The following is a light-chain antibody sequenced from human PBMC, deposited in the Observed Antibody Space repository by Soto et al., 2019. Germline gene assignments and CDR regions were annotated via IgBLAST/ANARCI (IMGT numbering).Light chain of an antibody. J-gene: IGLJ1*01. CDR3: SSYTNSNTLV. Sequence: QLVLTQPASVSGSPGQSITISCTGTSSDVGGYNYVSWYQQYPGKAPKLMIYDVDTRPSGVSNRFSGSKSGNTASLTISGLQADDEADYYCSSYTNSNTLVFGSGTKLTVL. CDR1: SSDVGGYNY. CDR2: DVD. V-gene: IGLV2-14*01.